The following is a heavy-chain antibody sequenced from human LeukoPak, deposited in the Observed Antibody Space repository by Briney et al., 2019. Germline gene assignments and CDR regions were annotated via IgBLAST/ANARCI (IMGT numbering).Heavy chain of an antibody. CDR1: GYSFTSYY. Sequence: ASVKVSCKASGYSFTSYYMHWVRQAPGQGLEWMGFINPSGSSAAYAQKFQGRLTMTRDMFTSTDYMELTSLTSDDTAVYYCARDNSVGETAWWFDPWGQGALVTVSS. V-gene: IGHV1-46*01. CDR3: ARDNSVGETAWWFDP. D-gene: IGHD1-26*01. J-gene: IGHJ5*02. CDR2: INPSGSSA.